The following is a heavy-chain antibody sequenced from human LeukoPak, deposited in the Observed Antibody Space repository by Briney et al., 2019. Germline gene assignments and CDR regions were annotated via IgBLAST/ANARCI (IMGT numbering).Heavy chain of an antibody. CDR3: ARDRGIATWYFDL. Sequence: GGSLRLSCAASGFTFRSYWMHWVRQAPGKGLVWVSQINTDGSSTSYADSVKGRFTISRDNAKNTLYLQVNSLRVEDTAVYYCARDRGIATWYFDLWGRGTLVTVFS. CDR2: INTDGSST. D-gene: IGHD6-13*01. CDR1: GFTFRSYW. V-gene: IGHV3-74*01. J-gene: IGHJ2*01.